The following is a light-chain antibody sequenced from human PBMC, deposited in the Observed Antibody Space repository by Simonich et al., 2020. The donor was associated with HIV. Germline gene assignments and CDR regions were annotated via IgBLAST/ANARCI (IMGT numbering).Light chain of an antibody. CDR2: AAS. CDR1: QSIRTS. Sequence: DIQMTQSPSSLSASVGDRVTITCRASQSIRTSFNWFQQKPGKAPNLLFHAASSVQSGVPSRCSGGGSGTEFTLTISSLQPEDSATYFCQQSYSTAPYTFGLGTNLEIK. V-gene: IGKV1-39*01. CDR3: QQSYSTAPYT. J-gene: IGKJ2*01.